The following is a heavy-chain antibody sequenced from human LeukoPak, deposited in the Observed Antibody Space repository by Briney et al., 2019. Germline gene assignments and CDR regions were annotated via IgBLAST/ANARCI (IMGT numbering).Heavy chain of an antibody. J-gene: IGHJ4*02. CDR3: ARDRVTMVRGVRTFDY. D-gene: IGHD3-10*01. CDR1: GYSISSGYY. Sequence: SETLSLTCTVSGYSISSGYYWGWIRQPPGKGLEWIGSIYHSGSTYYNPSLKSRVTISVDTSKNQFSLKLSSVTAADTAVYYCARDRVTMVRGVRTFDYWGQGTLVTVSS. V-gene: IGHV4-38-2*02. CDR2: IYHSGST.